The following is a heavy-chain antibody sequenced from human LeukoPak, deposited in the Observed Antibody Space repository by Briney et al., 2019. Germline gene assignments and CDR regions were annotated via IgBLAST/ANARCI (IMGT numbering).Heavy chain of an antibody. CDR2: TNPNSGGT. Sequence: ASVKVSCKASGHTFTGYYMHWVRQAPGQGLEWMGWTNPNSGGTNYAQKFQGRVTMTRDTSISTAYMELSRLRSDDTAVYYCARSITMVRAQDVWGQGTTVTVSS. J-gene: IGHJ6*02. CDR3: ARSITMVRAQDV. V-gene: IGHV1-2*02. D-gene: IGHD3-10*01. CDR1: GHTFTGYY.